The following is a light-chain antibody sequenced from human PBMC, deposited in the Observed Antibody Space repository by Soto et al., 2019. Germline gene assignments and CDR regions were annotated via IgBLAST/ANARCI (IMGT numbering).Light chain of an antibody. V-gene: IGKV1-39*01. CDR1: QPISNY. CDR2: GAS. CDR3: QQTHAAPLT. Sequence: DVQMTQSPSSLSASVGDRVTITCRASQPISNYLNWYQQKAGEAPKVLIFGASSLQSGVPSKFRGSGYGTDFTLIINNLHPDDFATYYCQQTHAAPLTFGQGTRL. J-gene: IGKJ5*01.